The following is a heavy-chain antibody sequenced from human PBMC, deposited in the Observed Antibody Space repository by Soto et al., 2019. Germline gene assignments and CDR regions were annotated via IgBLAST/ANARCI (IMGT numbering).Heavy chain of an antibody. D-gene: IGHD2-15*01. CDR1: GYTFTSYG. V-gene: IGHV1-18*01. CDR3: SRSALYCSGVNCYYDAFDI. CDR2: ISVYKDNT. Sequence: ASVKVSCKASGYTFTSYGISWVRQAPGQGLEWMGWISVYKDNTNYAQKFQGRVTMTTDTSTSTAYMELRSLRSDDTAVYYCSRSALYCSGVNCYYDAFDIWGQGTMVTVSS. J-gene: IGHJ3*02.